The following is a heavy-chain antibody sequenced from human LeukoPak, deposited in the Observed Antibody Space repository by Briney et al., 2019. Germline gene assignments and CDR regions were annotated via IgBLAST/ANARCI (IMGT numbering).Heavy chain of an antibody. D-gene: IGHD4/OR15-4a*01. J-gene: IGHJ4*01. CDR3: ARAVDYPTYSFDF. CDR1: GYRFTSYQ. V-gene: IGHV1-46*01. CDR2: INPSGGSP. Sequence: GASVRVSCTASGYRFTSYQIHWVRQAPGQGLEWMGSINPSGGSPRYAQKFQGRLTLTSDTSTRTVYMEVSNVRCGDTVVYYCARAVDYPTYSFDFWGHGSLVTVST.